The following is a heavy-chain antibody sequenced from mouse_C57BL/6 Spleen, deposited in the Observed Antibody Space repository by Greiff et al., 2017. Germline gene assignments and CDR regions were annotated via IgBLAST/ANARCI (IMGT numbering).Heavy chain of an antibody. V-gene: IGHV1-61*01. CDR3: ARGVWQPLRFDY. J-gene: IGHJ2*01. CDR1: GYTFTSYW. Sequence: QVQLQQPGAELVRPGSSVKLSCKASGYTFTSYWMDWVKQRPGQGLEWIGNIYPSDSETHYNQKFKDKATLTVDKSSSTAYMQLSSLTSEDSAVYYCARGVWQPLRFDYWGQGTTLTVSS. D-gene: IGHD2-10*02. CDR2: IYPSDSET.